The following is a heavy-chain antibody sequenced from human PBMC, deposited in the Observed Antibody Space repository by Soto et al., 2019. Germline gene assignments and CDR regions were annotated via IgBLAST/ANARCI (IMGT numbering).Heavy chain of an antibody. CDR3: AKDRATMIVVVILDY. D-gene: IGHD3-22*01. Sequence: GGSLRLSCAASGFTFSSYGMHWVRQAPGKGLEWVAVISYDGSNKYHADSVKGRFTISRDNSKNTLYLQMNSLRAEDTAVYYCAKDRATMIVVVILDYWGQGTLVTVSS. J-gene: IGHJ4*02. V-gene: IGHV3-30*18. CDR1: GFTFSSYG. CDR2: ISYDGSNK.